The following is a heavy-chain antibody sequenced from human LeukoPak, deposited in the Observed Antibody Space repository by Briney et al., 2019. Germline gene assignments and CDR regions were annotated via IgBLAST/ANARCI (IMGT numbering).Heavy chain of an antibody. Sequence: SETLSLTCAVYGGSFSGYYWSWIRQPPGKGLEWIGEINHSGSTNYNPSLKSRVAISVDTSKNQFSLKLSSVTAADTAVYYCARGYSPVVVVAATVYFDYWGQGTLVTVSS. CDR3: ARGYSPVVVVAATVYFDY. V-gene: IGHV4-34*01. J-gene: IGHJ4*02. CDR1: GGSFSGYY. D-gene: IGHD2-15*01. CDR2: INHSGST.